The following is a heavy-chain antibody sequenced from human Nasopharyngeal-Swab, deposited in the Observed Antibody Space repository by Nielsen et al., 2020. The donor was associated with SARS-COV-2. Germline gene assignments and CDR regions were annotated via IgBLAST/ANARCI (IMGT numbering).Heavy chain of an antibody. J-gene: IGHJ5*02. CDR1: GFTFSSHD. CDR3: AREGRDGAVSS. D-gene: IGHD5-24*01. Sequence: GESLKISCAASGFTFSSHDMSWARQSPGKGLEWVSAISADGGVTPHADSVKGRFTVSRDNAKNSLFLQMNSLRAEDTAVYFCAREGRDGAVSSWGQGTLVTVSS. V-gene: IGHV3-23*01. CDR2: ISADGGVT.